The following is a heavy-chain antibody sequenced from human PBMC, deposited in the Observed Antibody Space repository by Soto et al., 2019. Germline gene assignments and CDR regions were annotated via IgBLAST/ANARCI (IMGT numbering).Heavy chain of an antibody. CDR3: AKGQNYYEHESIGY. CDR1: GFTFSSYG. V-gene: IGHV3-30*18. CDR2: ISYDGSNK. Sequence: GGSLRLSCAASGFTFSSYGMHWVRQAPGKGLEWVAVISYDGSNKYYADSVKGRFTISRDNSKNTLYLQMNSLRAEDTAVYYFAKGQNYYEHESIGYWGQGPLVTVSS. D-gene: IGHD3-22*01. J-gene: IGHJ4*02.